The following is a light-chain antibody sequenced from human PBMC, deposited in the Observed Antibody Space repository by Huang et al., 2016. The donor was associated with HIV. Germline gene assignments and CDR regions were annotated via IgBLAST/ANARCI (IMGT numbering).Light chain of an antibody. CDR3: HQYGRSPPT. J-gene: IGKJ2*01. Sequence: EIVLTQSPGTLSLSPGERATLSCRANQTVTRRSLAWYQQRPGQAPRLLISGASSRSSGIPDRFSGSASGTDFALTISGLEPEDFVIYYCHQYGRSPPTFGRGTKLEIK. CDR1: QTVTRRS. V-gene: IGKV3-20*01. CDR2: GAS.